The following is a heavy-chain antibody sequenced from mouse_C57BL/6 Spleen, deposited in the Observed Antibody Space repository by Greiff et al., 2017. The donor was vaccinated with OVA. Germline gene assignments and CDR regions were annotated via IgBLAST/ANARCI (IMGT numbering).Heavy chain of an antibody. V-gene: IGHV1-52*01. CDR2: IDPSDSET. J-gene: IGHJ1*03. CDR1: GYTFTSCW. CDR3: ARKGRALRYWYFDV. Sequence: QVQLQQPVAELVRPGSSVKLSCKASGYTFTSCWMHWVKQRPIQGLEWIGNIDPSDSETHYNQKFKDKATLTVDKSSSTAYMQLSSLTSEDSAVYYCARKGRALRYWYFDVWGTGTTVTVSS. D-gene: IGHD1-1*01.